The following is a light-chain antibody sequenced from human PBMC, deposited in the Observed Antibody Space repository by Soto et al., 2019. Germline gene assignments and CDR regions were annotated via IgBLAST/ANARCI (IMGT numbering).Light chain of an antibody. CDR2: EVS. V-gene: IGLV2-14*01. CDR1: SSDVGGYNY. CDR3: NSYTSSSTLV. J-gene: IGLJ2*01. Sequence: QSALTQPASVSGSPGQSVTISCTGTSSDVGGYNYVSWYQQHPGNAPKLIIYEVSNRPSGVSNRFSGSKSGNTASLTISGLQAEDEADYYCNSYTSSSTLVFGGGTKLTVL.